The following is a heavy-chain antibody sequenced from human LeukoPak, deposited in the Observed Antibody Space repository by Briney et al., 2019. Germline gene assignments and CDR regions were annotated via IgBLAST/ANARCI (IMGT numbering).Heavy chain of an antibody. Sequence: DPSETLSLTCTVSGGSISSSSYYWGWIRHPPGKGLEWIGSIYYSGSTYYNPSLKSRVTISVDTSKNQFSLRLSSVTTADTAVYYCAREDFYGSGSYYNVYYFDYWGQGTLVTVSS. CDR3: AREDFYGSGSYYNVYYFDY. V-gene: IGHV4-39*07. CDR2: IYYSGST. D-gene: IGHD3-10*01. J-gene: IGHJ4*02. CDR1: GGSISSSSYY.